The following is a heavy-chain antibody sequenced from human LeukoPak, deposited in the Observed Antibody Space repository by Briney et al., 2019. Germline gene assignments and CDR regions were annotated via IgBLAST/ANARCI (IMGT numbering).Heavy chain of an antibody. CDR3: AKSATTVTRNFDY. V-gene: IGHV3-23*01. J-gene: IGHJ4*02. CDR2: ISGSGGGT. D-gene: IGHD4-17*01. CDR1: GFAFSSYG. Sequence: PGGSLRLSCEASGFAFSSYGMSWVRQAPGNGLEWVSRISGSGGGTFYADSVRGRFTMSRDSSKNTVYLEMNTLRAEDTAVYYCAKSATTVTRNFDYWGQGTLGTVPS.